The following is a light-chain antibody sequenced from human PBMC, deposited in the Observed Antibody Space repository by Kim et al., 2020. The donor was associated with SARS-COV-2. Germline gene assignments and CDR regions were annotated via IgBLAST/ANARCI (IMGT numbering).Light chain of an antibody. CDR1: IVDRS. Sequence: SYELTQPLSVSVAPGQTARITFGGDIVDRSVHWYQQRPGQAPLLLIYRDNNRPSGIPDRFTGSDSGNTATLTITGAQAGDEADYYYKVWDTRTGLFGGG. J-gene: IGLJ2*01. V-gene: IGLV3-9*02. CDR2: RDN. CDR3: KVWDTRTGL.